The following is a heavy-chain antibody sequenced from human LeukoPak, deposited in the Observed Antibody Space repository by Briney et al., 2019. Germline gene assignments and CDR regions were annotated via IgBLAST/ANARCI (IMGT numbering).Heavy chain of an antibody. CDR1: GFTFSSYA. CDR2: ISYDGSNK. Sequence: PGGSLRLSCAASGFTFSSYAMHWVRQAPGKGLEWVAVISYDGSNKYYADSVEGRFTISRDNSKNTLYLQMNSLRAEDTAVYYCARLYCSGGSCYNWGQGTLVTVSS. D-gene: IGHD2-15*01. V-gene: IGHV3-30-3*01. J-gene: IGHJ4*02. CDR3: ARLYCSGGSCYN.